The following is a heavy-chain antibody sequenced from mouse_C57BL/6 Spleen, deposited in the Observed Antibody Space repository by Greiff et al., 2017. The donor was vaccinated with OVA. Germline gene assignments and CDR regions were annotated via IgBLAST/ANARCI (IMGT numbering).Heavy chain of an antibody. D-gene: IGHD2-1*01. J-gene: IGHJ2*01. CDR3: ARSGIYYGPYYFDY. Sequence: VQLQQSGAELVRPGTSVKVSCKASGYAFTNYLIEWVKQRPGQGLEWIGVINPGSGGTNYNEKFKGKATLTADKPSSTAYMQLSSLTSEDSAVYFCARSGIYYGPYYFDYWGQGTTLTVSS. V-gene: IGHV1-54*01. CDR1: GYAFTNYL. CDR2: INPGSGGT.